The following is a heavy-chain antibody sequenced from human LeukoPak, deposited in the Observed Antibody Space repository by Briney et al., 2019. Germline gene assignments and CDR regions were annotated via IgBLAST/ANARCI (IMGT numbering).Heavy chain of an antibody. J-gene: IGHJ4*02. D-gene: IGHD3-22*01. CDR1: GASISSEPYF. V-gene: IGHV4-31*03. CDR2: IYYTGNT. CDR3: AGGPAYLDSVPNS. Sequence: TLSLTCTVSGASISSEPYFWSWIRQHPVKGLEWLGYIYYTGNTASNPSLQSRLTISRDTSENQFSLSLTSVTAADTVVYYCAGGPAYLDSVPNSWGQGTLVTVSS.